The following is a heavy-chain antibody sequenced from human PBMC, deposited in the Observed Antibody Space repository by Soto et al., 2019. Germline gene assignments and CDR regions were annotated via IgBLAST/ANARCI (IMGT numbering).Heavy chain of an antibody. D-gene: IGHD3-9*01. J-gene: IGHJ4*02. CDR3: ARRLGTDYDILTGYYDY. Sequence: SQTLSLTCTVSGGSISSGGYYWSWIRQHPGKGLEWIGYIYYSGSTYYNPSLKSRVTISVDTSKNQFSLKLSSVTVADTAVYYCARRLGTDYDILTGYYDYWGQGTLVTVSS. CDR2: IYYSGST. V-gene: IGHV4-31*02. CDR1: GGSISSGGYY.